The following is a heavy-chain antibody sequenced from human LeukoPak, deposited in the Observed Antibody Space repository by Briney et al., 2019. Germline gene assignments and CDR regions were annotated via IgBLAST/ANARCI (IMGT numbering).Heavy chain of an antibody. Sequence: GASVKVSCKASGYTFTGYYMHWVRQAPGQGLEWMGRINPNSGGTNYAQKFQGRVTMTRDTSISTAYMELSRLRSDDTAVYYCARDCSSTSCSPDAFDIWGQGTMVTVSS. CDR2: INPNSGGT. D-gene: IGHD2-2*01. CDR1: GYTFTGYY. J-gene: IGHJ3*02. V-gene: IGHV1-2*06. CDR3: ARDCSSTSCSPDAFDI.